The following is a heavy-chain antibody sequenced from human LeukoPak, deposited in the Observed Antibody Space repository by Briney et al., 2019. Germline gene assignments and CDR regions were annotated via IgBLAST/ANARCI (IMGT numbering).Heavy chain of an antibody. CDR3: GRKAGDCGGGSCYSIDY. CDR2: IIPIFGTA. D-gene: IGHD2-15*01. V-gene: IGHV1-69*05. J-gene: IGHJ4*02. CDR1: GGSFSSEA. Sequence: ASVKVSCKAFGGSFSSEAISWVRQAPGQGLEWMGGIIPIFGTANYAQKFQGRVTITTDESTSTAYMEVSSLRPEDTAVYYCGRKAGDCGGGSCYSIDYWGQGTLVTVSS.